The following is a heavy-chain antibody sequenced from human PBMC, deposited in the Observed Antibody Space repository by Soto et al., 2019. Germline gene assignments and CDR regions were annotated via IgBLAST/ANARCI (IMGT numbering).Heavy chain of an antibody. J-gene: IGHJ6*02. V-gene: IGHV3-30*18. D-gene: IGHD2-15*01. CDR3: AKDEVLVVAVARDYYGMDV. CDR2: ISYDGNNK. Sequence: QVQLVESGGGVVQPGRSLRLSCAASGFTFSSYGMHWVRQAPGKGLEWVAVISYDGNNKYYADSVKVRFTISRDNSKNTLYMQMNSLRAEDKAVYYCAKDEVLVVAVARDYYGMDVWGQGTTVTVSS. CDR1: GFTFSSYG.